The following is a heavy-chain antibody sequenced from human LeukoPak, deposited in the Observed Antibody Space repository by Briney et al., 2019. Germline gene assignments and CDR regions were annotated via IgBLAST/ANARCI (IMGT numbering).Heavy chain of an antibody. CDR3: ARGYAASCSSTTCPYFDY. V-gene: IGHV1-18*01. D-gene: IGHD2-2*01. CDR1: GYTFTSYG. CDR2: ISAYNGNT. Sequence: ASVKVSCKASGYTFTSYGISWARQAPGQGLEWMGWISAYNGNTNYAQKLQGRVTMTTDTSTSTAYMELRSLRSDDTAVYYCARGYAASCSSTTCPYFDYWGQGTLVTVSS. J-gene: IGHJ4*02.